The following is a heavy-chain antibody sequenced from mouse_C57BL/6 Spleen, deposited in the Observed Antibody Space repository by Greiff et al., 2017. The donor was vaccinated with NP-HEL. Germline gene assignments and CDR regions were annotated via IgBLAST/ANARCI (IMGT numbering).Heavy chain of an antibody. CDR3: ARGVVAKGYAMDY. CDR2: INYDGSST. CDR1: GFTFSDYY. D-gene: IGHD1-1*01. V-gene: IGHV5-16*01. J-gene: IGHJ4*01. Sequence: EVKLMESEGGLVQPGSSMKLSCTASGFTFSDYYLAWVRQVPEKGLEWVANINYDGSSTYYLDSLKSRFIISRDNAKNILYLQMSSLKSEDTATYYCARGVVAKGYAMDYWGQGTSVTVSS.